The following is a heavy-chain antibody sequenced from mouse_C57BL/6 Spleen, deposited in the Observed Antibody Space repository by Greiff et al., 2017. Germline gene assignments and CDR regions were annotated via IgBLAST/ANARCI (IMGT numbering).Heavy chain of an antibody. D-gene: IGHD1-1*01. CDR3: ARSTVVAYWYFDV. Sequence: VQLQQSGAELAKPGASVKLSCKASGYTFTSYWMHWVKQRPGQGLEWIGYINPSSGYTKYNQKFKDKATLTVDKSSSTAYMQLSSLTYEDSAVYYCARSTVVAYWYFDVWGTGTTVTVSS. V-gene: IGHV1-7*01. CDR1: GYTFTSYW. CDR2: INPSSGYT. J-gene: IGHJ1*03.